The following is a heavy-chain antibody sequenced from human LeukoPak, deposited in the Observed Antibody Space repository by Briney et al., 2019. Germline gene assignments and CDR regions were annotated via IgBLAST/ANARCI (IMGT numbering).Heavy chain of an antibody. D-gene: IGHD6-13*01. CDR1: GGSISSYY. Sequence: SETLSLTCTVSGGSISSYYWSWIRQPPGKELEWIGYIYYSGSTNYNPSLKSRVTISVDTSKNQFSLKLSSVTAADTAVYYCARDLNMYSSSYGGFDYWGQGTLVTVSS. CDR2: IYYSGST. J-gene: IGHJ4*02. V-gene: IGHV4-59*01. CDR3: ARDLNMYSSSYGGFDY.